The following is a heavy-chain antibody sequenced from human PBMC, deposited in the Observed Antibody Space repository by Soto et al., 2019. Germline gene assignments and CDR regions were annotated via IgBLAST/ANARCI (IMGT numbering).Heavy chain of an antibody. D-gene: IGHD5-12*01. CDR3: ARDRGYSGYDLFRGVNYYYYGMDV. J-gene: IGHJ6*02. Sequence: GASVKVSCKASGYTFTSYAMHWVRQAPGQRLEWMGWINAGNGNTKYSQKFQGRVTITRDTSASTAYMELSSLRSEDTAVYYCARDRGYSGYDLFRGVNYYYYGMDVWGQGTTVTVSS. CDR2: INAGNGNT. V-gene: IGHV1-3*01. CDR1: GYTFTSYA.